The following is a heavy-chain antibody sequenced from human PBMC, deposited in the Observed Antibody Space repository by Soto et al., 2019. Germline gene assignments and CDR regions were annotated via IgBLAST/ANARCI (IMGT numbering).Heavy chain of an antibody. Sequence: QVQLQESGPGLVKPSQTLSLTCTVSGGSISSGGYYWSWIRQHPGKGLEWIGYIYYSGSTYYNPSLQGRVTISVDTSKNQFSLKLSSVTAADTAVYYCAREGGGYCSGGSCPYFDYWGQGTLVTVSS. CDR2: IYYSGST. J-gene: IGHJ4*02. V-gene: IGHV4-31*03. CDR1: GGSISSGGYY. D-gene: IGHD2-15*01. CDR3: AREGGGYCSGGSCPYFDY.